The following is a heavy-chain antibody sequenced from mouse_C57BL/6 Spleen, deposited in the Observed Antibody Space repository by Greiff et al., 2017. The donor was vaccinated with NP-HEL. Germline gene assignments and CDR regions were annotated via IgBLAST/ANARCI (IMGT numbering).Heavy chain of an antibody. V-gene: IGHV1-15*01. D-gene: IGHD3-1*01. CDR3: TRWATV. J-gene: IGHJ1*03. CDR1: GYTFTDYE. CDR2: IDPETGGT. Sequence: QVQLKESGAELVRPGASVTLSCKASGYTFTDYEMHWVKQTPVHGLEWIGAIDPETGGTAYNQKFKGKAILTADKSSSTAYMELRSLTSEDSAVYYCTRWATVWGTGTTVTVSS.